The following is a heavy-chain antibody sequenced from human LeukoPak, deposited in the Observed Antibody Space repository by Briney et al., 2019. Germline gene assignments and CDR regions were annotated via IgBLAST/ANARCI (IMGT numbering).Heavy chain of an antibody. V-gene: IGHV5-51*01. CDR3: ARPNIPIAAAGTFDI. Sequence: GESLKISCKGSGYNFTSYWIGWVRQMPGKGLEWMGIIYPGDSDTRYSPSFQGQVTISADKSISTAYLQWSSLKASDTAMYYCARPNIPIAAAGTFDIWGQGTMVTVSS. CDR2: IYPGDSDT. J-gene: IGHJ3*02. D-gene: IGHD6-13*01. CDR1: GYNFTSYW.